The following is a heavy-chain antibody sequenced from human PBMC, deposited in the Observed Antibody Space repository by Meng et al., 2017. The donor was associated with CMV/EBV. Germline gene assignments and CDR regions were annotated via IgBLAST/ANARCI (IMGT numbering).Heavy chain of an antibody. V-gene: IGHV1-8*01. Sequence: DIKWVRQATGQGLEWMGWMNPNSGNTGYAQKFQGRVTMTRNTSISTAYMELSSLRSEDTAVYYCARGKYYDFWSGYYSSYWYFDLWGRGTLVTVSS. CDR3: ARGKYYDFWSGYYSSYWYFDL. CDR2: MNPNSGNT. D-gene: IGHD3-3*01. J-gene: IGHJ2*01. CDR1: D.